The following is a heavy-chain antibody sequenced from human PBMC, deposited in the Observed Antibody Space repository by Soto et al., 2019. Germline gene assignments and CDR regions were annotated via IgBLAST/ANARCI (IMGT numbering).Heavy chain of an antibody. V-gene: IGHV5-51*01. J-gene: IGHJ4*02. D-gene: IGHD1-7*01. Sequence: GESLKISCKGSGYSFIYYLSGWVRQMPGKGLEWMGIVHPGDSNTRYSPSFQGQVTISADKSISTAYLQWSSLKASDTAMYYCARPAFGNYLEFDYWGQGTLVTVSS. CDR3: ARPAFGNYLEFDY. CDR2: VHPGDSNT. CDR1: GYSFIYYL.